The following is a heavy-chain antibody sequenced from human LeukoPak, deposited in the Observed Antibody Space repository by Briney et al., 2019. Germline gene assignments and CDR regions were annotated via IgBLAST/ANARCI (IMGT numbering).Heavy chain of an antibody. CDR1: GGSFSGYY. Sequence: SETLSLTCAVYGGSFSGYYWSWIRQPPGKGLEWIGEINHSGSTNYNPSLKSRVTISVDTSKNQFSLKLSSVTAADTAVYYCARPHDGGNLFYFDYWGQGTLVTVSS. V-gene: IGHV4-34*01. CDR2: INHSGST. CDR3: ARPHDGGNLFYFDY. D-gene: IGHD4-23*01. J-gene: IGHJ4*02.